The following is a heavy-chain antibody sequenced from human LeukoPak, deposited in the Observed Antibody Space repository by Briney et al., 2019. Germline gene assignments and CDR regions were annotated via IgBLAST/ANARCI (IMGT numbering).Heavy chain of an antibody. Sequence: SETLSLTCAVSGTSFSSYYWSWIRQPPGKGLEWIGEVNHSGYTNDNPSRNSRVTISVDTSKNQFSLRLRSVTAADTGVYFCARMTTGHDFWGQGTLVPVSS. CDR3: ARMTTGHDF. D-gene: IGHD4-17*01. CDR2: VNHSGYT. V-gene: IGHV4-34*01. CDR1: GTSFSSYY. J-gene: IGHJ4*02.